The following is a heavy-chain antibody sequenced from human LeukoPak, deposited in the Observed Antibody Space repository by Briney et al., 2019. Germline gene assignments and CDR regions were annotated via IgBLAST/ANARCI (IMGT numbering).Heavy chain of an antibody. CDR2: ISYDGSNK. CDR1: GFTFSSYG. V-gene: IGHV3-30*18. D-gene: IGHD3-22*01. CDR3: AKGYDSSGYYYFDY. J-gene: IGHJ4*02. Sequence: GGSLRLSCAASGFTFSSYGMHWVRQAPGKGLEWMAVISYDGSNKYYADSVKGRFTISRDNSKNTPYLQMNSLRAEDTAVYYCAKGYDSSGYYYFDYWGQGTLVTVSS.